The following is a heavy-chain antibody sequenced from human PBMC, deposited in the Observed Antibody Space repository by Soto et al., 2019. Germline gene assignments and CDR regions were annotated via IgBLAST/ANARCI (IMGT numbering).Heavy chain of an antibody. CDR2: LGGNGFTT. J-gene: IGHJ6*03. CDR1: GFTFGSYP. V-gene: IGHV3-23*01. CDR3: AKALRPSLNFFYYMDV. Sequence: EVQLLEPGGGLVQPGGSLRLSCVASGFTFGSYPMSWFRQAPEKGPEWVAILGGNGFTTYNADSVKGRFTISGDKSKSTLFLQMNSLRADDTGVYYCAKALRPSLNFFYYMDVWGRGTSVTVSS. D-gene: IGHD2-2*01.